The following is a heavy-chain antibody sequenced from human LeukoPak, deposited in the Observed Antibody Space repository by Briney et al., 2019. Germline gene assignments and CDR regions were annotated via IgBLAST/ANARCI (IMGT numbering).Heavy chain of an antibody. D-gene: IGHD3-10*01. Sequence: GGSLRLSYAASGFTFSSYSMNWVRQAPGKGLEWVSSISSSSSYIYYADSVKGRFAISRDNAKNSLYLQMNSLRAEDTAVYYCARNYMVRGVIIDYWGQGTLVTVSS. CDR1: GFTFSSYS. V-gene: IGHV3-21*01. CDR2: ISSSSSYI. J-gene: IGHJ4*02. CDR3: ARNYMVRGVIIDY.